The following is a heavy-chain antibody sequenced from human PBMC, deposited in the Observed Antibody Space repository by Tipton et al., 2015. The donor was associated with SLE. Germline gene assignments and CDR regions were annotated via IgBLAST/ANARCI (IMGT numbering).Heavy chain of an antibody. CDR1: GGSISSHY. J-gene: IGHJ4*02. Sequence: GLVKPSETLSLTCTVSGGSISSHYWSWIRQPPGKGLEWIGYIYYRGNTNYNPSLESRVTISVDTSTKQFSLRLSSVTAADAAVCDCATGAVGAPGVWGQGALVTVSS. CDR3: ATGAVGAPGV. CDR2: IYYRGNT. V-gene: IGHV4-59*11. D-gene: IGHD1-26*01.